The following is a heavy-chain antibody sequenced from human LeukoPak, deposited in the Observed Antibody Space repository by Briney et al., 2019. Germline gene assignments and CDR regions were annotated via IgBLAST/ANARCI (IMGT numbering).Heavy chain of an antibody. CDR2: MNPNSGNT. J-gene: IGHJ5*02. D-gene: IGHD3-22*01. V-gene: IGHV1-8*01. CDR3: AREYYDSSGNPSEKYNWFDP. Sequence: ASVKVSCKASGYTFTSYDINWVRQATGQGLEWMGWMNPNSGNTGYAQKFQGRVTMTRDTSISTAYMELSRLRSDDTAVYYCAREYYDSSGNPSEKYNWFDPWGQGTLVTVSS. CDR1: GYTFTSYD.